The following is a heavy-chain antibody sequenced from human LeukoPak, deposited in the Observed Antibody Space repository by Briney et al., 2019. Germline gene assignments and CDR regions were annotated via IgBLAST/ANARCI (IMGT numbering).Heavy chain of an antibody. CDR3: AKDSNAYYDFWSGYKY. CDR1: GFTFSSYA. J-gene: IGHJ4*02. D-gene: IGHD3-3*01. CDR2: ISGSGGST. Sequence: GGSLRLSCAASGFTFSSYAMSWVRQAPGKGLEWVSAISGSGGSTYYADSVKGRFTISRDNSKNTLYLQMNSLRAEDTAVYYCAKDSNAYYDFWSGYKYWGQGTLVTVSS. V-gene: IGHV3-23*01.